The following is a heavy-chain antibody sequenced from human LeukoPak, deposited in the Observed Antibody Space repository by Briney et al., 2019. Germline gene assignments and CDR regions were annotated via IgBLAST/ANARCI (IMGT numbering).Heavy chain of an antibody. Sequence: GGSLRLSCAASGFTFSDYTMHWFRQAPGKGLEYVSAISGNGGDTYYANSVRGRFSVSRDNSKNTLYLHMASLRAEDIAMYYCAREFHAYSLGTFDYWGQGILVTVSA. J-gene: IGHJ4*02. D-gene: IGHD5-18*01. CDR2: ISGNGGDT. CDR3: AREFHAYSLGTFDY. V-gene: IGHV3-64*01. CDR1: GFTFSDYT.